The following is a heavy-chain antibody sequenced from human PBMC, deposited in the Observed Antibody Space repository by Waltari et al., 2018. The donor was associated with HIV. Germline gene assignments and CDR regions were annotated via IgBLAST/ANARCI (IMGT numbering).Heavy chain of an antibody. D-gene: IGHD4-17*01. V-gene: IGHV1-18*01. CDR3: ARVAGGDYFDY. J-gene: IGHJ4*02. CDR2: IGAYNGNA. CDR1: GYTFIDHG. Sequence: QVQLVQSGGEVQKPGASVKVSCKASGYTFIDHGITRVRQAPGQALEWMAWIGAYNGNADDAQRFQGRVPVTTDTSTNTAYMELRSLGSDDTAVYFCARVAGGDYFDYWGQGTLVTVSS.